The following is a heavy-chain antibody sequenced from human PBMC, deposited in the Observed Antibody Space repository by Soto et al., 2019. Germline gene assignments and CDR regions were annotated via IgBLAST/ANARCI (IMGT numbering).Heavy chain of an antibody. D-gene: IGHD4-4*01. J-gene: IGHJ4*02. CDR2: IYYSGST. CDR1: GGSISSDY. CDR3: ARFTSEMTTTFFFDY. Sequence: SETLSLTCTVSGGSISSDYWSWIRQPPGKGLEWIAYIYYSGSTNYNPSLKSRVTISLDTSKNQFSLKLSSVTAADTAVYYCARFTSEMTTTFFFDYWGQGTLVTVSS. V-gene: IGHV4-59*08.